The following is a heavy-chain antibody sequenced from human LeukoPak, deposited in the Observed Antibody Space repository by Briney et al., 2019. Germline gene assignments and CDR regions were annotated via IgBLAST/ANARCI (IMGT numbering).Heavy chain of an antibody. CDR2: ISGSGGST. V-gene: IGHV3-23*01. CDR1: GFTFSSYA. Sequence: HPGGSLRLSCAASGFTFSSYAMSWVRQAPGKGLEWVSAISGSGGSTHYADSVKGRFTISRDNSKNTLYLQMNSLRAEDTAVYYCAKIPPSSGYYHASFDYWGQGTLVTVSS. CDR3: AKIPPSSGYYHASFDY. D-gene: IGHD3-22*01. J-gene: IGHJ4*02.